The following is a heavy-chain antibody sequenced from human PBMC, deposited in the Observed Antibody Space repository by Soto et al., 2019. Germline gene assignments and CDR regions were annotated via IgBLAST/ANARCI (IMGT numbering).Heavy chain of an antibody. CDR2: ISYDGSNK. Sequence: GGSLRLSCAASGFTFSSYGMHWVRQAPGKGLEWVAVISYDGSNKYYADSVKGRFTISRDNSKNTLYLQMNSLRAEDTAVYYCARSGLEWLGFDYWGQGTLVTVSS. CDR1: GFTFSSYG. V-gene: IGHV3-30*03. D-gene: IGHD3-3*01. J-gene: IGHJ4*02. CDR3: ARSGLEWLGFDY.